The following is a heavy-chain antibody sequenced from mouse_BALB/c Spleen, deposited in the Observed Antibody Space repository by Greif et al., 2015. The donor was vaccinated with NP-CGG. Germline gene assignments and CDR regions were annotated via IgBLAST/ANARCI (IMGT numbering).Heavy chain of an antibody. CDR3: AREGATMITEYAMGF. CDR2: INSNGGST. V-gene: IGHV5-6-3*01. J-gene: IGHJ4*01. Sequence: DVMLVESGGGLVQPGGSLKLSCAASGFTSSSYGMSWVRQTPDKRLELVATINSNGGSTYYPDSVKGRFTISRDNAKNSLCLRMSSLKSEDTAMFYCAREGATMITEYAMGFWGQGISVTVSS. D-gene: IGHD2-4*01. CDR1: GFTSSSYG.